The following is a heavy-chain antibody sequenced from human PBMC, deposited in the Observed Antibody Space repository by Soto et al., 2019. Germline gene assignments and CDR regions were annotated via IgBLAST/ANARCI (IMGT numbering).Heavy chain of an antibody. Sequence: PGGSLRLSCAAAGFTFSSYAMSWVRQAPGKGLEWVSAISGSGASTYYADSVKGRFTISRDNSKDTLYLQMNSLRAEDTAVYYCAKFLSLKAGTFDYWGQGTQVTVSS. D-gene: IGHD6-19*01. CDR3: AKFLSLKAGTFDY. V-gene: IGHV3-23*01. CDR1: GFTFSSYA. CDR2: ISGSGAST. J-gene: IGHJ4*02.